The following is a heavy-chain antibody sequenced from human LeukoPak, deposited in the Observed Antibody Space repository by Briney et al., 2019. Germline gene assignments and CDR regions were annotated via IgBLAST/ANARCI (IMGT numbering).Heavy chain of an antibody. V-gene: IGHV3-23*01. CDR1: GFTFSTYG. J-gene: IGHJ6*03. CDR3: AKNGDRGAYCSGGTCYPYYYYYMDV. Sequence: GGTLRLSCVASGFTFSTYGMSWVRQAPGKGLEWVSSISGSGTNTYYTDSVEGRFTISRDNSKNTVYLQMNSLSAEDTAVYYCAKNGDRGAYCSGGTCYPYYYYYMDVWGKGTTVTISS. D-gene: IGHD2-15*01. CDR2: ISGSGTNT.